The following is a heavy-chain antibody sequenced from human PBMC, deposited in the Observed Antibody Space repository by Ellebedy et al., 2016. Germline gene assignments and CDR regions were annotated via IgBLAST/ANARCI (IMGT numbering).Heavy chain of an antibody. V-gene: IGHV4-61*01. Sequence: GSLRLSXSVSGASISISSYYWSWIRQPPGKGLEWIGYIYYSGSTNYNPSLKSRVTISVDTSKNQFSLKLSSVTAADTAVYYCARGSTVTTYFDYWGQGTLVTVSS. CDR1: GASISISSYY. CDR3: ARGSTVTTYFDY. D-gene: IGHD4-17*01. J-gene: IGHJ4*02. CDR2: IYYSGST.